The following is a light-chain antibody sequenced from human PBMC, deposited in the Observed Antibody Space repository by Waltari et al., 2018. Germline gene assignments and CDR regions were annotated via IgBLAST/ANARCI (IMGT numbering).Light chain of an antibody. CDR1: QSLVYSNGYTY. J-gene: IGKJ4*01. CDR2: EVS. Sequence: DVVMTQSPLSLPVTLGQPASISCRSSQSLVYSNGYTYLNWFQQRPGQSPRRLIYEVSNRDSGVPDRVSGSGAGTDFTLKISRVEAEDVGVYYCMQGTHWPLTFGGGTKVEIK. CDR3: MQGTHWPLT. V-gene: IGKV2-30*01.